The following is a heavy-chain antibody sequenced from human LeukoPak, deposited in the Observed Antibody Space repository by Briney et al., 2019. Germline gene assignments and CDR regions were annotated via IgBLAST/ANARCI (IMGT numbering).Heavy chain of an antibody. CDR2: IYHSGST. V-gene: IGHV4-38-2*02. CDR3: AREGIVVVPAATFNWFDP. J-gene: IGHJ5*02. CDR1: GYSISSGYY. D-gene: IGHD2-2*01. Sequence: PSETLSLTCTVSGYSISSGYYWGWIRQPPGKGLEWIGSIYHSGSTYYNPSLKSRVTISVDTSKNQFFLKLSSVTAADTAVYYCAREGIVVVPAATFNWFDPWGQGTLVTVSS.